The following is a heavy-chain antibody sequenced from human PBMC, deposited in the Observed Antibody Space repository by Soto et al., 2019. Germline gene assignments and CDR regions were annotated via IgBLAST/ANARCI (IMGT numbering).Heavy chain of an antibody. Sequence: QVQLQESGPGLVKPSQTLSLTCTVSGGSISSGGYYWSWIRQHPGKGLEWIGYIYYSGSTYYNPSLKSRVTISEDTSKNQFSLKLSSVTAADTAVYYCAREPEVTGKLLGEYYYMDVWGKGTTVTVSS. D-gene: IGHD3-10*01. CDR2: IYYSGST. CDR1: GGSISSGGYY. CDR3: AREPEVTGKLLGEYYYMDV. V-gene: IGHV4-31*03. J-gene: IGHJ6*03.